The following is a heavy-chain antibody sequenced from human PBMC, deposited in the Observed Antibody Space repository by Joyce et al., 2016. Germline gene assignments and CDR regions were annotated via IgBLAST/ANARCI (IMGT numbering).Heavy chain of an antibody. CDR2: ISYDGTNK. CDR3: ARERQRALDY. V-gene: IGHV3-30*04. Sequence: QVQLVESGGGVVQPGRSLSISCAASGFTFSYSAMHWVRQAPGKGLEWVAVISYDGTNKYHIDSVKGRFTISRDNSKNTLYLQMNSLRAEDMAVYYCARERQRALDYWGQGTLVTVSS. CDR1: GFTFSYSA. J-gene: IGHJ4*02.